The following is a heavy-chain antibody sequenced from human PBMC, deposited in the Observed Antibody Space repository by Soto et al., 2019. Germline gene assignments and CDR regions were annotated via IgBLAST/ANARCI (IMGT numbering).Heavy chain of an antibody. CDR3: ANLYSGSQYYFDY. CDR2: ISGSGGST. CDR1: GFTFSSYA. J-gene: IGHJ4*02. D-gene: IGHD1-26*01. Sequence: GGSLRLSCAASGFTFSSYAMSWVRQAPGKGLEWVSAISGSGGSTYYADSVKGRFTISRDNSKNTLYLQMNSLRAEDTAVYYCANLYSGSQYYFDYWGQGTLVTVSS. V-gene: IGHV3-23*01.